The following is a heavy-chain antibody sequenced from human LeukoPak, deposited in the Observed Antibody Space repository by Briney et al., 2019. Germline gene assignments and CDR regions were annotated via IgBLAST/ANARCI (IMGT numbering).Heavy chain of an antibody. J-gene: IGHJ6*02. CDR1: GGSFSGYY. CDR2: INHSGST. CDR3: ARGLDYYYYYGMDV. V-gene: IGHV4-34*01. Sequence: KPSETLSLTCAVYGGSFSGYYWSWIRQPPGKGLEWIGEINHSGSTNYNPSLESRVTISVDTSKNQFSLKLSSVTAADTAVYYCARGLDYYYYYGMDVWGQGTTVTVSS.